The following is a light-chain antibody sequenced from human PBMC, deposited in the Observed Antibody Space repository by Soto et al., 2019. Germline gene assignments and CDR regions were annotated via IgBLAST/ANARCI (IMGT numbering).Light chain of an antibody. CDR3: QQSFSDPPLS. CDR2: AAS. CDR1: QSVSTY. Sequence: DIQLTQSPSSLSASVGDRVTITCRASQSVSTYLNWYRQKPGEAPKLLIRAASSLEDGVPSRFSGSGSGTVFTLTITSLHPEDFATFYCQQSFSDPPLSFGGGTRVEVK. V-gene: IGKV1-39*01. J-gene: IGKJ4*01.